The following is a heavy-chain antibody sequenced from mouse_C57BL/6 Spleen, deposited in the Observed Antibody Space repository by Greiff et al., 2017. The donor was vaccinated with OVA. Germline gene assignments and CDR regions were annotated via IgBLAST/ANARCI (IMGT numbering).Heavy chain of an antibody. CDR3: ASLCDGYYAEGFAY. Sequence: QVQLQQSGPGLVQPSPSLSITCTVSGFSLTSYGVHWVRQSPGQGLEWLGVIWSGGSTDYNAAFISRLSISKDNSKSQVFFKMNSLPADDTAIYYCASLCDGYYAEGFAYWGQGTLVTVSA. CDR2: IWSGGST. D-gene: IGHD2-3*01. CDR1: GFSLTSYG. J-gene: IGHJ3*01. V-gene: IGHV2-2*01.